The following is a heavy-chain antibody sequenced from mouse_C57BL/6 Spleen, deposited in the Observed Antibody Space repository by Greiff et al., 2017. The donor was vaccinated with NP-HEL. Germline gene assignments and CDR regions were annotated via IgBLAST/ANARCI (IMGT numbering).Heavy chain of an antibody. Sequence: QVQLQQPGAELVRPGSSVKLSCKASGYTFTSYWMHWVKQRPIQGLEWIGNIDPSDSETHYNQKFKDKATLTVDKSSSTAYMQLSSLTSEDSAVYYCATAQATSAWFAYWGQGTLVTVSA. CDR1: GYTFTSYW. J-gene: IGHJ3*01. V-gene: IGHV1-52*01. D-gene: IGHD3-2*02. CDR3: ATAQATSAWFAY. CDR2: IDPSDSET.